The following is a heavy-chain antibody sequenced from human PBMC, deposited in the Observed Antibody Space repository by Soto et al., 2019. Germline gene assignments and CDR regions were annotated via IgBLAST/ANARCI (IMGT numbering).Heavy chain of an antibody. CDR3: ARDPLQNGGTPQFGAFDI. D-gene: IGHD1-1*01. CDR1: GFTFNNCW. Sequence: EVQLVESGGALVQPGGSLRLSCAASGFTFNNCWMSWVRQTPGKGLEWVANINEDGSDKYYVDSVKGRFTISRDNAKNSLYLQMNSLRDEDTAVYYCARDPLQNGGTPQFGAFDIWGQGTMVTVSS. J-gene: IGHJ3*02. V-gene: IGHV3-7*05. CDR2: INEDGSDK.